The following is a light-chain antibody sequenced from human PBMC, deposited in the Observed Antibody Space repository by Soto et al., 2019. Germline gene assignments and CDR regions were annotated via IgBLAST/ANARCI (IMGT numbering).Light chain of an antibody. CDR1: QSVSSSD. J-gene: IGKJ5*01. CDR2: GAS. CDR3: QRFGGTTFT. Sequence: EILLTQSPGTLSLSPGEGATLSCSASQSVSSSDIAWYQQRPGQTPSLLIYGASTRANGIPDRFSGSGSGTHFTLTISRLEPGDFAVYYCQRFGGTTFTVGQGTRLEIK. V-gene: IGKV3-20*01.